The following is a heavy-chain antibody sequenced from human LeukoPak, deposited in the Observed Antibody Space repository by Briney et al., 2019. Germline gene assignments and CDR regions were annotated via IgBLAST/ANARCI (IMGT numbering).Heavy chain of an antibody. CDR3: ARGGGLDV. CDR2: INHNGNVN. Sequence: GGSLRLSCEGSAFIFSGHWMNWVRQTPGKGREWVASINHNGNVNYYVDSVKGRFTISRDNAKNSLYLQMSNLRAEDTAVYFCARGGGLDVWGQGATVTVSS. J-gene: IGHJ6*02. V-gene: IGHV3-7*03. D-gene: IGHD3-16*01. CDR1: AFIFSGHW.